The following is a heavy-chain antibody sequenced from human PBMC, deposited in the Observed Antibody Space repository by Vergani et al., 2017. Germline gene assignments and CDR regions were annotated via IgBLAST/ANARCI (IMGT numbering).Heavy chain of an antibody. J-gene: IGHJ3*02. CDR1: GGSFSGYY. CDR2: IYTSGST. D-gene: IGHD5-24*01. Sequence: QVQLQQWGAGLLKPSETLSLTCAVYGGSFSGYYWSWIRQPAGKGLEWIGRIYTSGSTNYNPSLKSRVTISVDTSKNQFSLKLSSVTAADTAVYYCARERVEMATIAAFDIWGQGTMVTVSS. V-gene: IGHV4-59*10. CDR3: ARERVEMATIAAFDI.